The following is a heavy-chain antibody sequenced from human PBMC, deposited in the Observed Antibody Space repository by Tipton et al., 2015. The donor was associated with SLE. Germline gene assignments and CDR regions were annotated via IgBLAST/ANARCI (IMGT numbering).Heavy chain of an antibody. V-gene: IGHV4-59*01. J-gene: IGHJ2*01. Sequence: TLSLTCTVSGGSISSYYWSWIRQPPGRGLEWIGYIYSSGSTASNPSLKSRVTISVDTSKNQFSLKLSSVTAADTAVYYCARTPGGVQGQIGWYFDLWVRGTLVTVSS. CDR2: IYSSGST. CDR1: GGSISSYY. CDR3: ARTPGGVQGQIGWYFDL. D-gene: IGHD3-10*01.